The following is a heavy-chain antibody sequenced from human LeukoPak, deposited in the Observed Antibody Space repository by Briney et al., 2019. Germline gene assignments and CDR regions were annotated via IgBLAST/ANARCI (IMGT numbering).Heavy chain of an antibody. J-gene: IGHJ4*02. D-gene: IGHD6-13*01. CDR2: ISWNSGSI. V-gene: IGHV3-9*01. CDR3: AKDIRAAAGIGLADY. Sequence: GGSLRLSCAASGFTFDDYAMHWVRQAPGKGLEGVSGISWNSGSIGYADSVKGRFTISRDNAKNSLYLQMNSLRAEDTALYYCAKDIRAAAGIGLADYWGQGTLVTVSS. CDR1: GFTFDDYA.